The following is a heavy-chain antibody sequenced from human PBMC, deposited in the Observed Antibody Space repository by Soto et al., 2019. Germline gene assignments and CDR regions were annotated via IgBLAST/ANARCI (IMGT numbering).Heavy chain of an antibody. CDR3: AKGPGPHIVVVIYYFDY. V-gene: IGHV3-23*01. Sequence: PGGSLRLSCAASGFTFSSYAMSWVRQGPGKGLEWVSAISGSGGSTYYADSVKGRFTISRDNSKNTLYLQMNSQRAEDTAVYYCAKGPGPHIVVVIYYFDYWGQGTLVTVS. CDR1: GFTFSSYA. CDR2: ISGSGGST. J-gene: IGHJ4*02. D-gene: IGHD2-21*01.